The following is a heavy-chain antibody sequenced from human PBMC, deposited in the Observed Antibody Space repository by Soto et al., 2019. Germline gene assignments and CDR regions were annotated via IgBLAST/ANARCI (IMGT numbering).Heavy chain of an antibody. D-gene: IGHD3-10*01. Sequence: GGSLRLSCAASGFTFSSYGMHWVRQAPGKGLEWVAVIWYDGSNKYYADSVKGRFTISRDNSKNTLYLQMNSLRAEDTAVYYCARDNYYGSGSYYYQPTYYFDYWGQGTLVTVSS. CDR3: ARDNYYGSGSYYYQPTYYFDY. V-gene: IGHV3-33*01. CDR1: GFTFSSYG. CDR2: IWYDGSNK. J-gene: IGHJ4*02.